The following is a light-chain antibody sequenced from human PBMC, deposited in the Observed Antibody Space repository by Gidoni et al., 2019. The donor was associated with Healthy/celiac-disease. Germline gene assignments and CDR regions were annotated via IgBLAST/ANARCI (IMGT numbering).Light chain of an antibody. CDR3: QQLNSYPRS. J-gene: IGKJ2*04. CDR2: AAS. V-gene: IGKV1-9*01. CDR1: QGISSY. Sequence: IQLTQSPSFLSAAVGDRVTITCLVIQGISSYLAWYQQKPGKAPKLLIYAASTFQSGVPSRFSGSGSGTEFTLTISSLQPEDFATYYCQQLNSYPRSFGQGTKLEIK.